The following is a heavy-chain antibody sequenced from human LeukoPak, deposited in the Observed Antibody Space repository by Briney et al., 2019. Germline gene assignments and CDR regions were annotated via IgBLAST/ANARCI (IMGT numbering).Heavy chain of an antibody. CDR3: ARGPARVAGTNFDL. J-gene: IGHJ2*01. CDR1: GYIFTTYW. Sequence: GESLKISCQGSGYIFTTYWIGWVRQMPGKGLEWMGIIYPGDSDTRYRPSFQGQVTISADKSISTAYLQWSSLKASDTAMYYCARGPARVAGTNFDLWGRGTLVTVSS. D-gene: IGHD6-19*01. V-gene: IGHV5-51*01. CDR2: IYPGDSDT.